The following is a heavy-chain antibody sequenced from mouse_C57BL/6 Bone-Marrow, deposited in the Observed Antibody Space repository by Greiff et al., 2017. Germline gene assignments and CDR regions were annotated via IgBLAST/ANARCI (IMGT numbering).Heavy chain of an antibody. CDR2: IDPSDSYT. CDR1: GYTFTSYW. V-gene: IGHV1-59*01. J-gene: IGHJ4*01. Sequence: QVQLQQPGAELVRPGTSVKLSCKASGYTFTSYWMHWVKQRPGQGLEWIGEIDPSDSYTNYNQKLKGKATLTVDKSSSTAYLQLSILTSEDSAVYCCARLWSYYSIDYWGRGTSVTVSS. CDR3: ARLWSYYSIDY.